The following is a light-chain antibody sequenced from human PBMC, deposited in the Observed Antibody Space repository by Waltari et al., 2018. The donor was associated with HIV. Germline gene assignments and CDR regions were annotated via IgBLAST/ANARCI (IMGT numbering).Light chain of an antibody. Sequence: AIQLPKSPSSLSASVGDRVTITCRARQGMSSALACYQQEPGKAPKLLIYEASRLESGGPSRISGRGSGTDGTLTISSLQPADCATYDCQHNKSYPRTCGAGTKVELK. CDR2: EAS. CDR1: QGMSSA. CDR3: QHNKSYPRT. V-gene: IGKV1-13*02. J-gene: IGKJ2*02.